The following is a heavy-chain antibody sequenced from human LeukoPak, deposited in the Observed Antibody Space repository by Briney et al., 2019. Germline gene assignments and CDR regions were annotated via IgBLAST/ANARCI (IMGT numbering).Heavy chain of an antibody. J-gene: IGHJ4*02. D-gene: IGHD5-12*01. CDR1: GGSFSGYY. CDR2: INHSGST. CDR3: ARDQRGYSGYDARDY. V-gene: IGHV4-34*01. Sequence: PSETLSLTCAVYGGSFSGYYWSWIRQPPGKGLEWIGEINHSGSTNYNPSLKSRVTMSVDTSKNQFSLKLSSVTAADTAVYYCARDQRGYSGYDARDYWGQGTLVTVSS.